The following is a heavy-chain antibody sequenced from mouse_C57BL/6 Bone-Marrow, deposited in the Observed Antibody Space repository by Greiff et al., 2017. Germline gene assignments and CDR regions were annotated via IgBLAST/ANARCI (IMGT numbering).Heavy chain of an antibody. CDR1: GFTFTDYY. D-gene: IGHD1-1*01. J-gene: IGHJ3*01. Sequence: EVKVVESGGGLVQPGGSLSLSCAASGFTFTDYYMSWVRQPPGKALEWLGFIRNKANGYTTEYSASVKGRFTISRDNSQSILYLQMNALRAEDSATYYCARYMKGYYGSREGFAYWGQGTLVTVSA. V-gene: IGHV7-3*01. CDR2: IRNKANGYTT. CDR3: ARYMKGYYGSREGFAY.